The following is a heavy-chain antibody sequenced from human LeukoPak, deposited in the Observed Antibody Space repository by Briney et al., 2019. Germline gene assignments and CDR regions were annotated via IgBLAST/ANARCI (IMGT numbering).Heavy chain of an antibody. J-gene: IGHJ4*02. Sequence: PSETLSLTCTVSDGSISSYYWSWIRQPPGKGLEWIGYIYYSGSTNYNPSLKSRVTISVDTSKNQFSLKLSSVTAADTAVYYCARVRYYGSGSYWDYWGQGTLVTVSS. V-gene: IGHV4-59*01. D-gene: IGHD3-10*01. CDR1: DGSISSYY. CDR3: ARVRYYGSGSYWDY. CDR2: IYYSGST.